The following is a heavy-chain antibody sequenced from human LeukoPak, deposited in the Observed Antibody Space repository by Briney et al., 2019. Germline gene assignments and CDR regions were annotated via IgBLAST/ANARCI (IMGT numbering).Heavy chain of an antibody. V-gene: IGHV1-8*01. CDR1: GYTFTGYD. CDR2: MNPNSGNT. D-gene: IGHD3-10*01. J-gene: IGHJ6*02. CDR3: ARPITMVRGNYYYGMDV. Sequence: GASVKVSCKASGYTFTGYDINWVRQATGQGLEWMGWMNPNSGNTGYAQKFQGRVTMTRNTSISTAYMELSSLRSEDTAVYYCARPITMVRGNYYYGMDVWGQGTTVTVSS.